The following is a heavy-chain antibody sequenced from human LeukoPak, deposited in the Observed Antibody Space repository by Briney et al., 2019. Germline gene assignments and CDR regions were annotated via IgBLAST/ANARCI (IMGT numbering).Heavy chain of an antibody. D-gene: IGHD2-2*01. CDR1: GGSISDYY. CDR2: IYYRGNI. V-gene: IGHV4-59*01. CDR3: ARVSCTTTSCPGWFDP. Sequence: PSETLSLTCTVSGGSISDYYWSWVRQPPGKGLEWIGYIYYRGNINYNPSLKSRVAISVDTSKNRFSLRLSSVTAADTAVCLCARVSCTTTSCPGWFDPWGQGTLVTVSS. J-gene: IGHJ5*02.